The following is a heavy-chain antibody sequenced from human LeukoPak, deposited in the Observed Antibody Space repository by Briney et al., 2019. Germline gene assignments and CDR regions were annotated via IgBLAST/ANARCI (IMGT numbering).Heavy chain of an antibody. CDR3: AREGSFDSSGYNDALDI. D-gene: IGHD3-22*01. CDR2: IRSDGST. CDR1: GFIVSGKY. J-gene: IGHJ3*02. V-gene: IGHV3-53*01. Sequence: GGSLRLSCAASGFIVSGKYMSWVRQAPGKGLEWVSVIRSDGSTSYADSVKGRFTISRDNSKNTLYLQMNSLRAEDTAVCYCAREGSFDSSGYNDALDIWGQGTMVTVTA.